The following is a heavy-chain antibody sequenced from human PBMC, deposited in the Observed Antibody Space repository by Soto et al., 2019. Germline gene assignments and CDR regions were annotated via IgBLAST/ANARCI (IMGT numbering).Heavy chain of an antibody. D-gene: IGHD5-12*01. CDR1: GFTFSSYA. J-gene: IGHJ5*02. V-gene: IGHV3-30-3*01. CDR2: ISYDGSNK. CDR3: ARGLADNWFDP. Sequence: QVQLVESGGGVVQPGRSLRLSCAASGFTFSSYAMHWVRQAPSKGLEWVAVISYDGSNKYYADSVKGRFTISRDNSKNTLYLQMNSLRAEDTAVYYCARGLADNWFDPWGQGTLVTVSS.